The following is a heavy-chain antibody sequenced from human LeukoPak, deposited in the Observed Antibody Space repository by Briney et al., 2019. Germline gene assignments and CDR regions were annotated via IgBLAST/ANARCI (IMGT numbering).Heavy chain of an antibody. CDR3: AISQGSYYDTSGYLGGDY. CDR1: GYTFTNSG. Sequence: ASVKVSCKDSGYTFTNSGIFWVRQAPGQGLEWMGWISAYSGNTNYAQKLQGRVTMTTETSTSTAYMELESLRSDDTAVYYCAISQGSYYDTSGYLGGDYWGQGTLVTVSS. CDR2: ISAYSGNT. J-gene: IGHJ4*02. D-gene: IGHD3-22*01. V-gene: IGHV1-18*01.